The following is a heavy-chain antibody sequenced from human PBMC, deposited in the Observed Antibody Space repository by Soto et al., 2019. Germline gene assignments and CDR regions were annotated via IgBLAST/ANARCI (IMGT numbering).Heavy chain of an antibody. J-gene: IGHJ5*02. Sequence: QVQLVESGGGVVQPGRSLSLSCAASGFTFSTHAMHWVRKAPGKGLECVAIVSFDGSNKYYADSVKGRFTISRDNSKNTLYLQMSGLTPEDTAFYYCARDQTGITTAGGGRIDRWGQGTLVTVSS. D-gene: IGHD6-13*01. CDR3: ARDQTGITTAGGGRIDR. CDR2: VSFDGSNK. CDR1: GFTFSTHA. V-gene: IGHV3-30-3*01.